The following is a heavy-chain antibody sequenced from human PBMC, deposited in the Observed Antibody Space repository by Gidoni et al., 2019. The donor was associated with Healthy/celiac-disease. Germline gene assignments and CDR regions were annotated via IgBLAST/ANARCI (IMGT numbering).Heavy chain of an antibody. V-gene: IGHV3-23*01. CDR1: GFPFSSYA. J-gene: IGHJ4*02. Sequence: EVQLLESGGGLVQPGGSLRLSCAASGFPFSSYAMSWVRQAPGKGLEWVSAISGSGGSTYYADSVKGRFTISRDNSKNTLYLQMNSLRAEDTAVYYCAKRLAAAGPGASTVDYWGQGTLVTVSS. CDR2: ISGSGGST. D-gene: IGHD6-13*01. CDR3: AKRLAAAGPGASTVDY.